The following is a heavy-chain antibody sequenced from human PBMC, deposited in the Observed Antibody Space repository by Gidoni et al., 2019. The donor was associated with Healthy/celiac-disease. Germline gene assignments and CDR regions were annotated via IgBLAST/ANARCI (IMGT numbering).Heavy chain of an antibody. CDR2: ISGSGGST. CDR3: AKARGILTGYRYYYYGMDV. V-gene: IGHV3-23*01. D-gene: IGHD3-9*01. J-gene: IGHJ6*02. CDR1: GFTFSSYA. Sequence: EVQLLESGGGLVQPGGSLRLPCAASGFTFSSYAMSWVRQAPGKGLEWVSAISGSGGSTYYEDSVKGRFTISRDNSKNTLYLQMNSLRAEDTAVYYCAKARGILTGYRYYYYGMDVWGQGTTVTVSS.